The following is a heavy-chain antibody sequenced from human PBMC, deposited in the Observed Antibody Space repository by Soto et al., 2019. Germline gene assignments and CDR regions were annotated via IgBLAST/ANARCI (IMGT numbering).Heavy chain of an antibody. CDR2: IYYSADT. Sequence: SVTLSLTCTVSCGYIINLDCRWSRKRQPPGKGLEWLGYIYYSADTNYNRSLKSRVTISVDTSTNRFSLQMTSVTDADTAMYYCARHGVTTFWPRFDSWGQGTMVTVSS. V-gene: IGHV4-59*08. J-gene: IGHJ5*01. CDR1: CGYIINLDCR. CDR3: ARHGVTTFWPRFDS. D-gene: IGHD3-9*01.